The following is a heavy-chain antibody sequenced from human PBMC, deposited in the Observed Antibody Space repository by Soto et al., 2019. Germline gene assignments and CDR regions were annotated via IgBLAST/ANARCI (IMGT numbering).Heavy chain of an antibody. CDR3: ARELTSDDDGGYYCNGMEV. J-gene: IGHJ6*04. CDR2: INPSGGST. V-gene: IGHV1-46*01. Sequence: TAKVSCKASRDTFTCNYMRSLRQAHEQGFVWMGIINPSGGSTSHAQKYQASVTTTRDTSTSTVYMELSSLRSEDTAVYYCARELTSDDDGGYYCNGMEVWGKGSTVTVTS. CDR1: RDTFTCNY. D-gene: IGHD3-16*01.